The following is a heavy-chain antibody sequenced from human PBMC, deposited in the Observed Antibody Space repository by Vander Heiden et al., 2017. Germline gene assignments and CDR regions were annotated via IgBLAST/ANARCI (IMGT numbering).Heavy chain of an antibody. Sequence: QLQLVQPGAEVKKPGASVKVSCKASGYTFTGYYMHWVRQAPGQGLGWMGWINPNSGGTNYAQKFQGRVTMTRDTSISTAYMELSRLRSDDTAVYYCAREQIAAAGNWFDPWGQGTLVTVSS. D-gene: IGHD6-13*01. CDR1: GYTFTGYY. J-gene: IGHJ5*02. CDR2: INPNSGGT. V-gene: IGHV1-2*02. CDR3: AREQIAAAGNWFDP.